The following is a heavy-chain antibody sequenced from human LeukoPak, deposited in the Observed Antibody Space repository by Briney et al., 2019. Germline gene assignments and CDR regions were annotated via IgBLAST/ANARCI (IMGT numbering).Heavy chain of an antibody. CDR2: IYYSGST. CDR1: GGSISSYY. CDR3: ARAGPPFGEFGVDNNWFDP. D-gene: IGHD3-10*01. V-gene: IGHV4-59*01. J-gene: IGHJ5*02. Sequence: PSETLSLTCTVSGGSISSYYWSWIRQPPGKGLEWIGYIYYSGSTNYNPSLKSRVTISVDTSKNQFSLKLSSVTAADTAVYYCARAGPPFGEFGVDNNWFDPWGQGTLVTVSS.